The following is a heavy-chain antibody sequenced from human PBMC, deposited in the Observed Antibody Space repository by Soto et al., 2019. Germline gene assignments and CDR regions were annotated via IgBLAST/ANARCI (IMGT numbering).Heavy chain of an antibody. CDR2: ISAYNGNT. D-gene: IGHD3-22*01. V-gene: IGHV1-18*01. CDR3: ARPKDSSGYYYGAFDI. CDR1: GYTFTSYG. Sequence: ASVKVSCKASGYTFTSYGISWVRQAPGQGLEWMGWISAYNGNTNYAQKLQGRVTMTTDTSTSTAYMELRSLRSDDTAVYYCARPKDSSGYYYGAFDIRGQGTMVTVSS. J-gene: IGHJ3*02.